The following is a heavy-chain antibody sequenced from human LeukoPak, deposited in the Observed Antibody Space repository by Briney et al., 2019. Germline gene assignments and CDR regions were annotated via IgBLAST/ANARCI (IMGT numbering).Heavy chain of an antibody. V-gene: IGHV4-34*01. D-gene: IGHD6-6*01. Sequence: SETLSLTCTVSGGSIYSYYWSWIRQPPGKGLEWIGEINHSGSTNYNPSLKSRVTISVDTSKNQFSLKLSSVTAADTAVYYCARRGRYSSSDYWGQGTLVTVSS. CDR2: INHSGST. CDR1: GGSIYSYY. J-gene: IGHJ4*02. CDR3: ARRGRYSSSDY.